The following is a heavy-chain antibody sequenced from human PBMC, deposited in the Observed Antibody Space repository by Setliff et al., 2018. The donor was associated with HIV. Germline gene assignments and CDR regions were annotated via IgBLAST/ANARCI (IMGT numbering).Heavy chain of an antibody. CDR1: SGYMSGHF. D-gene: IGHD3-22*01. V-gene: IGHV4-59*11. CDR3: ARKHDDDRGGGMDV. J-gene: IGHJ6*02. Sequence: PSETLSLTCTVSSGYMSGHFWTWIRQTPGEGLEWIGNIYLGETTNYNPSLKSRATISLDTSKRQFSLKLSSATAANTAVYYCARKHDDDRGGGMDVWGQGTTVTVSS. CDR2: IYLGETT.